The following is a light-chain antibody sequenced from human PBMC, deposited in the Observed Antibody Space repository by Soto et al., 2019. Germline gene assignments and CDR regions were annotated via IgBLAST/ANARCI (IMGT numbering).Light chain of an antibody. CDR1: SSDVGAFNY. CDR2: RNN. Sequence: QSVLTQPPSVSGSPGQSVTISCTGTSSDVGAFNYVYWYQQLPGTAPKLLMYRNNQRPSGVPDRFSGSKSGTSASLAISGLRSEDEADYYCAAWDNNLGGPAFGGGTKVTVL. CDR3: AAWDNNLGGPA. J-gene: IGLJ2*01. V-gene: IGLV1-47*01.